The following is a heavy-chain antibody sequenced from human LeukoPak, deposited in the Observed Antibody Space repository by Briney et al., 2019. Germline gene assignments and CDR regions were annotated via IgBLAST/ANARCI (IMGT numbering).Heavy chain of an antibody. V-gene: IGHV3-23*01. D-gene: IGHD6-13*01. CDR1: GFTLSSYA. CDR2: ISGSGGST. Sequence: QTGGSLRLSCAASGFTLSSYAMHWVRQAPGKGLEWVSAISGSGGSTYYADSVKGRFTISRDNSKNTLYLQMNSLRAEDTAVYYCAKGRSSWYEDDAFDIWGQGTMVTVSS. CDR3: AKGRSSWYEDDAFDI. J-gene: IGHJ3*02.